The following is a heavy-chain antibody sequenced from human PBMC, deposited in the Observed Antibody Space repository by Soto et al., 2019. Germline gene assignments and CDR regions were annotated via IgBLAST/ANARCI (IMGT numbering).Heavy chain of an antibody. D-gene: IGHD3-22*01. CDR1: GGSISSSNW. J-gene: IGHJ3*02. Sequence: SETLSLTCTVSGGSISSSNWWNWVRQPPGKGLEWIGHIYHSGTNNNNPSLKSRVTMSVDESKNQFSLKLTSVTAADTAMYYCVTAFDSSGFGYFDIWGQGAMVTVSS. CDR3: VTAFDSSGFGYFDI. V-gene: IGHV4-4*02. CDR2: IYHSGTN.